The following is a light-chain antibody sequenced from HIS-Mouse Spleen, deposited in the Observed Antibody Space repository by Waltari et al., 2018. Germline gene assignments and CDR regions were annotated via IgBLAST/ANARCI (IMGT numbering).Light chain of an antibody. CDR1: NIGSKS. V-gene: IGLV3-21*02. CDR3: QVWDSSSDHWV. Sequence: SYVLTQPPSVSVAPGQTARITCGGNNIGSKSVHWYQQKPGQAPVLVVYDGSARPSGIPGRLSGSNSGNTATLTISRVEAGDEADYYCQVWDSSSDHWVFGGGTKLTVL. CDR2: DGS. J-gene: IGLJ3*02.